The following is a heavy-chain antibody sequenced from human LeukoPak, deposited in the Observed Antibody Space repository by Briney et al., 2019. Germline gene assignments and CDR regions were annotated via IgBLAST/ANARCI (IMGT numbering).Heavy chain of an antibody. D-gene: IGHD6-19*01. CDR2: IYYTGRN. CDR1: GGSINSHY. Sequence: SETLSLTCAVSGGSINSHYWGWIRQPPGKGLEWIGDIYYTGRNNYNPSPKSRVTISVDTSKNLLSLTLTSVLAADTAIYYCVRRDTGWNYFDYWGQGVLLTASS. CDR3: VRRDTGWNYFDY. V-gene: IGHV4-59*08. J-gene: IGHJ4*02.